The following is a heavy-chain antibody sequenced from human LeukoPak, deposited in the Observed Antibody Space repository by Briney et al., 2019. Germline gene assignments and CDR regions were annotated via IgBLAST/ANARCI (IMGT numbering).Heavy chain of an antibody. CDR3: ARGPRPYSSSWQDERLYYFDY. CDR2: INHSGST. D-gene: IGHD6-13*01. Sequence: SETLSLTCAVSGGSFSGYSWSWIRQPPGKGLEWIWEINHSGSTNYNPSLKSRVTISVDTSKNQFSLKLSSVTAADTAVYYCARGPRPYSSSWQDERLYYFDYWGQGTLVTVSS. J-gene: IGHJ4*02. CDR1: GGSFSGYS. V-gene: IGHV4-34*01.